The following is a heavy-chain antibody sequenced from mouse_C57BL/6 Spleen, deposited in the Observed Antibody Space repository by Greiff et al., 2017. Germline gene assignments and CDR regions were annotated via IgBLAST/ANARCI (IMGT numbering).Heavy chain of an antibody. Sequence: VQLQQPGAELVKPGASVKLSCKASGYTFTSYWMHWVKQRPGKGLEWIGMIHPNSGSTNYNEKFKSKATLTVDKSTSTAYMQLSSLTSEDSAVYYCARYYCDSSCFDYWGQGTTLTVSS. J-gene: IGHJ2*01. CDR2: IHPNSGST. CDR3: ARYYCDSSCFDY. D-gene: IGHD1-1*01. V-gene: IGHV1-64*01. CDR1: GYTFTSYW.